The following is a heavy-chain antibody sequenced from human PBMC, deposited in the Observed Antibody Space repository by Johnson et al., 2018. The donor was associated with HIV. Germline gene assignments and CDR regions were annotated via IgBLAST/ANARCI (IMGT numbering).Heavy chain of an antibody. V-gene: IGHV3-66*02. CDR2: IFSVGDV. J-gene: IGHJ3*01. CDR3: ARDGRDLVTRGSFDV. Sequence: MLLVESGGGLVQPGTSLRLSCAAPGFTFNDYTMHWVRQAPGKGLEWVSVIFSVGDVYYADSVKGRFTISRDNSKNMVYLQMNSLRPEDTAVYYCARDGRDLVTRGSFDVWGQGTTVTISS. CDR1: GFTFNDYT. D-gene: IGHD3-9*01.